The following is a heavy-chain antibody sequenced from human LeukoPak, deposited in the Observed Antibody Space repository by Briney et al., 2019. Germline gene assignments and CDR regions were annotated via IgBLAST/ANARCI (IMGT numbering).Heavy chain of an antibody. CDR3: ARDDGYEGVDY. J-gene: IGHJ4*02. V-gene: IGHV4-59*01. CDR2: IYYSGST. CDR1: GGSISSYY. Sequence: QVQLQESGPGLVKPSETLSLTCTVSGGSISSYYWSWIRQPPGKGLEWIGYIYYSGSTNYNPSLKSRVTISVDTSKNQFSLKLSSVTAADTAVYYCARDDGYEGVDYWGQGTLVTVSS. D-gene: IGHD5-24*01.